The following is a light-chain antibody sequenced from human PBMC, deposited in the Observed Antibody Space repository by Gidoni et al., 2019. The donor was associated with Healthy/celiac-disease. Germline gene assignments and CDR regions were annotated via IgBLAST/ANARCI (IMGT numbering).Light chain of an antibody. J-gene: IGLJ2*01. Sequence: QSALTQPASVSGSPGPSITISCTGTSSDVGGYNYVSWYQQHPGKAPKLMIYEVSNRPSGGSNRFSGSKSGNTASLTISGLQAEDEADYYCSSYTSSSTRVVFGGGTKLTVL. V-gene: IGLV2-14*01. CDR2: EVS. CDR1: SSDVGGYNY. CDR3: SSYTSSSTRVV.